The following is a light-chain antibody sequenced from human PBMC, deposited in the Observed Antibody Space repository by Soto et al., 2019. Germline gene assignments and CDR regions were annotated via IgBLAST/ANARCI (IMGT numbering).Light chain of an antibody. CDR3: QQYNIWPQT. V-gene: IGKV3D-15*01. CDR1: EFIRGN. J-gene: IGKJ1*01. CDR2: AAS. Sequence: EIVLTQSPAPLSLSAGQRATLFCMSTEFIRGNYLAWYQQKSGQPPRLLIVAASDRARGVPDRFSGSGSGTEFTLTISSLQSEDFAVYFCQQYNIWPQTFGQGTKVDIK.